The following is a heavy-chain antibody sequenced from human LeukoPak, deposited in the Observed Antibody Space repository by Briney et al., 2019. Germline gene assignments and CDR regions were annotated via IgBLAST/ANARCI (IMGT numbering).Heavy chain of an antibody. CDR2: INQDGSEK. CDR1: GFIFRTYW. D-gene: IGHD6-13*01. J-gene: IGHJ4*02. Sequence: GGSLRLSCEVSGFIFRTYWMDWVRQAPGRGLEWVANINQDGSEKYFVDSVKGRFTIFRDNAKNALYLQMNSLRAEDTAVYYCAREIRILMYSSHLDYWGQGTLVTVSS. CDR3: AREIRILMYSSHLDY. V-gene: IGHV3-7*01.